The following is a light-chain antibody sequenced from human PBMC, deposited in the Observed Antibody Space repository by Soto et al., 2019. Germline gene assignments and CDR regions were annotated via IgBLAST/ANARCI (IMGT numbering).Light chain of an antibody. J-gene: IGKJ1*01. Sequence: ETVLTQSPGTLSLAQGERATLSCRASQTIRSNYLAWYRQTPGQAPRLLIYGASNRATGIADRFSGSGSGTDFTLIISRLEPEDFALYYCQQYGSSPWTFGQGTKVEIK. V-gene: IGKV3-20*01. CDR1: QTIRSNY. CDR2: GAS. CDR3: QQYGSSPWT.